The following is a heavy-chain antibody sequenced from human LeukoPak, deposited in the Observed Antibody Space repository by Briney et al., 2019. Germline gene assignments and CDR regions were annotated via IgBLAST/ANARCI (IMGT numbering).Heavy chain of an antibody. CDR1: GYTFTGYY. CDR3: AIGYCRGGSCDDEPGDAFDI. J-gene: IGHJ3*02. Sequence: GASVKVSCKASGYTFTGYYMHWVRQAPGQGLEWMGWINPNSGGTNYAQKFQGRVTITRDTAISTAYMELSSLRSEYTAVYYCAIGYCRGGSCDDEPGDAFDIWGQGTMVAVSS. V-gene: IGHV1-2*02. CDR2: INPNSGGT. D-gene: IGHD2-15*01.